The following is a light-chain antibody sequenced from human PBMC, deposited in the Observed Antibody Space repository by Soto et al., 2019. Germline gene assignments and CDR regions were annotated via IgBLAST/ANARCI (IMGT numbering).Light chain of an antibody. CDR2: GAS. CDR3: QQYGDSPFT. CDR1: QSVSSSF. Sequence: IVLTQSPGTLSLSPGERATLSCRASQSVSSSFLAWYQQKPGQAPSLLIYGASSRATGIPDRFSGRGSGTDFTLTISRLEPEDFALYYCQQYGDSPFTFGQGAKVE. V-gene: IGKV3-20*01. J-gene: IGKJ1*01.